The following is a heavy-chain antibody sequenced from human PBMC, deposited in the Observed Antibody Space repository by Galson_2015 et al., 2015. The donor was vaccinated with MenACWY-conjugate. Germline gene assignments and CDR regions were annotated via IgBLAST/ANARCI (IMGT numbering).Heavy chain of an antibody. Sequence: CAASGFTFSSYAMSWVRRAPGKGLEWVSAISGSGGSTYYADSVKGRFTISRDNSKNTLYLQMNSLRAEDTAVYYCAKAEAVEYFQHWGQGTLVTVSS. D-gene: IGHD6-19*01. CDR2: ISGSGGST. CDR3: AKAEAVEYFQH. J-gene: IGHJ1*01. CDR1: GFTFSSYA. V-gene: IGHV3-23*01.